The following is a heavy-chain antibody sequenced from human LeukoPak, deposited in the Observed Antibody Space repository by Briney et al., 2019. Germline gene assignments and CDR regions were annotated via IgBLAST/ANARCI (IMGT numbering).Heavy chain of an antibody. Sequence: PSETRSLTCGVSGGSISGTNWWSWVRQPPGQGLEWIGEISLAGQTNFNPSLNGRVTLSLDKSSKQLPLHLTSVTAADTATYFCSRESGPFCPFGYWGQGTLVIVSS. CDR3: SRESGPFCPFGY. CDR1: GGSISGTNW. J-gene: IGHJ4*02. CDR2: ISLAGQT. V-gene: IGHV4/OR15-8*02. D-gene: IGHD1-26*01.